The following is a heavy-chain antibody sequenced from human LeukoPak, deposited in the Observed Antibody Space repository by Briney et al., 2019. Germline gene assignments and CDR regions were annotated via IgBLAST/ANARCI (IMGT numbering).Heavy chain of an antibody. CDR2: IYYSGST. D-gene: IGHD3-10*01. CDR3: ARVPYYYGSGSFDY. Sequence: SQTLSLTCTVSGGSISSGGYYWCWLRQHPGKGLEWIGYIYYSGSTYYNPSLKSRVTISVDTSKNQFSLKLSSVTAADTAVYYCARVPYYYGSGSFDYWGQGTLVTVSS. V-gene: IGHV4-31*03. J-gene: IGHJ4*02. CDR1: GGSISSGGYY.